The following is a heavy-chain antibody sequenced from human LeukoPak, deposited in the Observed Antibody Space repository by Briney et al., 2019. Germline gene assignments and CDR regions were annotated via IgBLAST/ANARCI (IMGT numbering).Heavy chain of an antibody. J-gene: IGHJ4*02. Sequence: GGSLRLSCAPSGFTFTSYSMNWVRQSPGQGLEWGSYISGASKTIYYADSVKGRFTNSRGNATNSMFLQINSLRAEDTAVYFCARDDGYSSSWKRFDSWGQGTLVTVSS. CDR2: ISGASKTI. D-gene: IGHD6-13*01. V-gene: IGHV3-48*04. CDR1: GFTFTSYS. CDR3: ARDDGYSSSWKRFDS.